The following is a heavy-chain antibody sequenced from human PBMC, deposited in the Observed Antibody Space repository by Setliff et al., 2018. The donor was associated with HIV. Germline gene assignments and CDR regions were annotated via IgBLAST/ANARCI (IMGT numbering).Heavy chain of an antibody. CDR2: ISGSSGYE. Sequence: PGGSLRLSCAASGFTFDDYGMNWVRQAPGKGLEWVSSISGSSGYEYYADSVKGRFTISRDSAKNSLYLQTSSLRAEDTAVYYCAKGPVTDSEVYFDYWGQGTLVTVSS. J-gene: IGHJ4*02. D-gene: IGHD4-4*01. V-gene: IGHV3-21*06. CDR3: AKGPVTDSEVYFDY. CDR1: GFTFDDYG.